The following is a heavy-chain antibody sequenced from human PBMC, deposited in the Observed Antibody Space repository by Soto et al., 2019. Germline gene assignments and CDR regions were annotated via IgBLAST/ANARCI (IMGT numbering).Heavy chain of an antibody. Sequence: QLQLQESGPGLVKPSETLSLTCTVSGGSISSSSYYWGWIRQPPGKGLEWIGSIYYSGSTYYNPSRRSRVTISGDTSKKQFSRKLSSVTAADTAVYSCARRAYDFWSGYWGYYYYGMDVRGQGTTVTVSS. CDR3: ARRAYDFWSGYWGYYYYGMDV. CDR2: IYYSGST. V-gene: IGHV4-39*01. J-gene: IGHJ6*02. D-gene: IGHD3-3*01. CDR1: GGSISSSSYY.